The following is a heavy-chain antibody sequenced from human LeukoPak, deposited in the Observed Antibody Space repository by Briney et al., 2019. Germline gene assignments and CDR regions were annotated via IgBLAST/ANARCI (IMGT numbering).Heavy chain of an antibody. CDR1: GRSISSYY. CDR3: ARDLADNAFDI. J-gene: IGHJ3*02. V-gene: IGHV4-4*07. Sequence: SDTLSLPCSVSGRSISSYYWSWIRQPPGERLEWIGRIYTSGSTNYNPSLKSRVTMSVDTSKNQFSLKLSSVTAADTAVYYCARDLADNAFDIWGQGTMVTVSS. D-gene: IGHD2-15*01. CDR2: IYTSGST.